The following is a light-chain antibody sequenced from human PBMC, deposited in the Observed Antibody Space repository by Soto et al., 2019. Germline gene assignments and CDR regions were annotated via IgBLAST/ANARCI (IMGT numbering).Light chain of an antibody. CDR2: DAS. CDR1: QSVSSY. CDR3: QQRSS. V-gene: IGKV3-11*01. J-gene: IGKJ3*01. Sequence: EIVLTQSPATLSLSPGERATLSCRASQSVSSYLAWYQQKPGQAPRLLIYDASNRAPGIPARFSGSGSGTDFTLPISSLEPEDFAVYYCQQRSSFGPGTKVDIK.